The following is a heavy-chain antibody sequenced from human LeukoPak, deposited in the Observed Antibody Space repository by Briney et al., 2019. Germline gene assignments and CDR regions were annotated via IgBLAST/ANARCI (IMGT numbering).Heavy chain of an antibody. Sequence: GGSLRLSCAASGFTFSSFAMSWVRQAPGKGLEGVSAISNSGRSTYYTDSVEGRFTISRDNSKNTLYLQMNRLRVEDTAVYYCTKDLSKTVPAIAYWGQGTLVTVSS. CDR1: GFTFSSFA. D-gene: IGHD2-21*02. V-gene: IGHV3-23*01. J-gene: IGHJ4*02. CDR2: ISNSGRST. CDR3: TKDLSKTVPAIAY.